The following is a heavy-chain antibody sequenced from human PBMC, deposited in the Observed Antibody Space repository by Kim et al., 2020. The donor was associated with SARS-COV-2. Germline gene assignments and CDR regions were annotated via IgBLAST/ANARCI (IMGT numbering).Heavy chain of an antibody. V-gene: IGHV1-46*01. J-gene: IGHJ4*02. Sequence: ASVKVSCKASGYTFTTYYMHWVRQAPGQGLEWMGIVNPSNGNTKYTQKFQDRVTMTRDTSTSTVYMELSSLTSEDTAVYYCARRFTSAGAPFDYWGQGTLVTVSS. CDR2: VNPSNGNT. CDR1: GYTFTTYY. D-gene: IGHD6-13*01. CDR3: ARRFTSAGAPFDY.